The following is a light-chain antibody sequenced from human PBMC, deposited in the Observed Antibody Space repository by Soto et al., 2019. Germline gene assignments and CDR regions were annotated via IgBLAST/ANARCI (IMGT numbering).Light chain of an antibody. CDR3: QQYGNVPIT. V-gene: IGKV1-33*01. J-gene: IGKJ5*01. CDR1: QDINIY. CDR2: DAS. Sequence: DIQKTQSPSSLSTSVGDRVTITCQASQDINIYLSWYQQKPGKAPNLLIYDASNLKTGVPSRFSGSGSATDFTLIISSLQPEDFATYYCQQYGNVPITFGQGTRLEIK.